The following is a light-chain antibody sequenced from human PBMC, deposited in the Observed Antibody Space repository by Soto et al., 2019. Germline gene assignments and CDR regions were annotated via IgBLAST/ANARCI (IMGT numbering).Light chain of an antibody. Sequence: EIVITKSPATLSVYPGERATFSCRASQSVSSNLAWYQQKPGQAPRLLIYGASIRATGIPARFSGSGSGTEFTLTISSLQSEDFAVYYCQHYNNWPPWTFGQGTKVDIK. J-gene: IGKJ1*01. V-gene: IGKV3-15*01. CDR3: QHYNNWPPWT. CDR1: QSVSSN. CDR2: GAS.